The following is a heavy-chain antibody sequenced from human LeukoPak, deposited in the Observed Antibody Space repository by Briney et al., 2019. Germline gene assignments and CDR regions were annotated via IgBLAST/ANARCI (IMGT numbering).Heavy chain of an antibody. J-gene: IGHJ6*03. CDR3: ARELYCSSTSCYRYYYYYMDA. V-gene: IGHV1-18*01. D-gene: IGHD2-2*01. Sequence: ASVKVSCKASGYTFTSYGISWVRQAPGQGLEWMGWISAYNGNTNYAQKLQGRVTMTTDTSTSTAYMELRSLRSDDTAVYYCARELYCSSTSCYRYYYYYMDAWGKGTTVTVSS. CDR2: ISAYNGNT. CDR1: GYTFTSYG.